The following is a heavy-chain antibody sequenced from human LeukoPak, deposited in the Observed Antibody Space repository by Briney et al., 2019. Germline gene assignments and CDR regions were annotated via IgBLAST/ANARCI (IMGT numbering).Heavy chain of an antibody. CDR3: AKDVTGDLGAFDI. J-gene: IGHJ3*02. D-gene: IGHD7-27*01. CDR1: GFTFSSYW. V-gene: IGHV3-9*03. Sequence: GGSLRVSCAASGFTFSSYWMSWVRQAPGKGLEWVSGISWNSGSIGYADSVKGRFTISRDNAKNSLYLQMNSLRAEDMALYYCAKDVTGDLGAFDIWGQGTMVTVSS. CDR2: ISWNSGSI.